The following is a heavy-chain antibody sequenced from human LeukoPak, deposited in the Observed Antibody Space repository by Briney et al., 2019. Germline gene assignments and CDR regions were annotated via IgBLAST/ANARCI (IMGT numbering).Heavy chain of an antibody. V-gene: IGHV4-59*08. CDR3: ARRMATVTDTFDI. D-gene: IGHD5-24*01. CDR1: GDSLTSHF. CDR2: VFHSWTT. Sequence: SETLSLTCTVSGDSLTSHFWSWIPEPPGKALEGIGYVFHSWTTNYCPSLKSRVTISLDTSKKQFYLRLASVTAADTAVYYCARRMATVTDTFDIWGRGTMVSVSS. J-gene: IGHJ3*02.